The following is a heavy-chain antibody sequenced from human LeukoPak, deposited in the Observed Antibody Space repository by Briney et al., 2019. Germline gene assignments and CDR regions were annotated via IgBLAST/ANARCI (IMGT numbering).Heavy chain of an antibody. CDR1: GGSFSGFY. V-gene: IGHV4-34*01. J-gene: IGHJ5*02. CDR3: ARVPVRITMVRGVISGGLSGWFDP. CDR2: INHSGST. D-gene: IGHD3-10*01. Sequence: SETLSLTCAVYGGSFSGFYWSWIRQPPGKGLDWIGEINHSGSTNYNPSLKSRVTISVDTSKNQFSLKLSSVTAADTAVYYCARVPVRITMVRGVISGGLSGWFDPWGQGTLVTVSS.